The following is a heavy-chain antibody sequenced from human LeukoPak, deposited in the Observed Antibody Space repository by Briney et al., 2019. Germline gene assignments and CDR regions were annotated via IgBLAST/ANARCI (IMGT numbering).Heavy chain of an antibody. J-gene: IGHJ1*01. V-gene: IGHV3-21*01. CDR2: ISSSSSYI. CDR1: GFTFSSYS. D-gene: IGHD1-26*01. CDR3: ARDEVGALAEYLQH. Sequence: PGGSLRLSCAVSGFTFSSYSMNWVRQAPGKGLEWVSSISSSSSYIYYADSVKGRFTISRDNAKNSLYLQMNSLRAEDTAVYYCARDEVGALAEYLQHWGQGTLVTVSS.